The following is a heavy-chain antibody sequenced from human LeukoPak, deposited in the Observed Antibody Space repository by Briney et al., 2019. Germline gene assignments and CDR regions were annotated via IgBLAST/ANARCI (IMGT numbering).Heavy chain of an antibody. CDR1: GFTFSSYS. CDR2: ISYDGSNK. CDR3: AKAVGSSGWYEGVEY. J-gene: IGHJ4*02. D-gene: IGHD6-19*01. Sequence: PGGSLRLSCAASGFTFSSYSMNWVRQAPGKGLEWVAVISYDGSNKYYADSVKGRFTISRDNSKNTLYLQMNSLRAEDTAVYYCAKAVGSSGWYEGVEYWGQGTLVTGSS. V-gene: IGHV3-30*18.